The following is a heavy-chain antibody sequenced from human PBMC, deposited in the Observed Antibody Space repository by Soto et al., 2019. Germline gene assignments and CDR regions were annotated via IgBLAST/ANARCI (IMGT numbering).Heavy chain of an antibody. Sequence: EVQLVESGGGLVQPGGSLRLSCAASGFTFSSYSMNWVRQAPGQGLEWVSYISSSSRTIYYADSVKGRFTISRDNAKNSLYLQMNSLTDEETAVYYCASIFITGLHYYYYYGMDVWGQGTTVTVSS. J-gene: IGHJ6*02. D-gene: IGHD1-20*01. CDR1: GFTFSSYS. V-gene: IGHV3-48*02. CDR2: ISSSSRTI. CDR3: ASIFITGLHYYYYYGMDV.